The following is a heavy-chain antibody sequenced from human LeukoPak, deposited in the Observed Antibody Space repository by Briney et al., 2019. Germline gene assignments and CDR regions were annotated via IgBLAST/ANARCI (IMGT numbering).Heavy chain of an antibody. J-gene: IGHJ4*02. Sequence: SVKVSCKASGGTFSSYAISWVRQAPGQGLEWMGGIIPIFGTANYAQKFQGRVTITADESTSTAYMELSSLRSEDTAVYYCARDKYDSSGYDLKLLDYWGQGTLVTVSS. CDR1: GGTFSSYA. CDR3: ARDKYDSSGYDLKLLDY. CDR2: IIPIFGTA. V-gene: IGHV1-69*01. D-gene: IGHD3-22*01.